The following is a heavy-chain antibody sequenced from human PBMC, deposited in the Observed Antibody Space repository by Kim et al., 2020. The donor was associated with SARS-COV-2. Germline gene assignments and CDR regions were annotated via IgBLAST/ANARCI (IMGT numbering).Heavy chain of an antibody. D-gene: IGHD1-7*01. CDR3: ARDLGETGTMHY. Sequence: ASVKVSCKASGYTFTSYAMHWVRQAPGQRLEWMGWINAGNGNTKYSQKFQGRVTITRDTSASTAYMELSSLRSEDTAVYYCARDLGETGTMHYWGQGTLVTVSS. CDR1: GYTFTSYA. J-gene: IGHJ4*02. CDR2: INAGNGNT. V-gene: IGHV1-3*01.